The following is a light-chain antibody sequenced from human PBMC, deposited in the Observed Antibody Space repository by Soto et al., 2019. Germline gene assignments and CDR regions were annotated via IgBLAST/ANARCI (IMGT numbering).Light chain of an antibody. J-gene: IGKJ4*01. V-gene: IGKV1-16*01. CDR3: QQYNGYVLT. CDR2: AAS. Sequence: QMTQSPSSLSASVGDTVTITCRASQDISNYLAWLQQKPGKAPKTVIYAASSLQSGVPARFSGSASGTDFSLTISSLQPEDFATYYCQQYNGYVLTFGGGTKVEIK. CDR1: QDISNY.